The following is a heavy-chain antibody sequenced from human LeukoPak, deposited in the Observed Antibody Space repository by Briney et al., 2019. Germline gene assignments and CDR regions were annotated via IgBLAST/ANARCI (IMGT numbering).Heavy chain of an antibody. V-gene: IGHV3-30*01. D-gene: IGHD1-7*01. Sequence: PGGSLRLSCAASGFTFSSYAMHWVRQTPGKGLEWVAVISYDGSNKYYADSVKGRFTISRDNSKNTLYLQMNILGAEDTAVYCCARALRNWSYHWFDPWGQGTLATVSS. CDR3: ARALRNWSYHWFDP. CDR1: GFTFSSYA. CDR2: ISYDGSNK. J-gene: IGHJ5*02.